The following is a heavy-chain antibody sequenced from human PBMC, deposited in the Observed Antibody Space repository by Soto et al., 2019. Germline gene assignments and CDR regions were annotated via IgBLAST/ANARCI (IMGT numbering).Heavy chain of an antibody. D-gene: IGHD6-13*01. Sequence: PGGSLRLSCAASGFTFSSYGMHWVRQAPGKGLEWVAVISYDGSNKYYADSVKGRFTISRDNSKNTLYLQMNSLRAEDTAVYYCAKDGSSSWSGIDYWGQGTLVTVSS. CDR3: AKDGSSSWSGIDY. J-gene: IGHJ4*02. V-gene: IGHV3-30*18. CDR1: GFTFSSYG. CDR2: ISYDGSNK.